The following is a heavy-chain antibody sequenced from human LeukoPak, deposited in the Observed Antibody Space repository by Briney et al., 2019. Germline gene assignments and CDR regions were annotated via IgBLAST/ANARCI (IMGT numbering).Heavy chain of an antibody. Sequence: GGSLRLSCAASGFTFSSCSMNWVRQAPGKGLEWVSYISSSGSTIYYADSVRGRFTISRDNAKNSLYLQMNSLRAGDTAVYYCASGAIRSAYLDSWGQGTLVTVSS. V-gene: IGHV3-48*04. CDR1: GFTFSSCS. CDR2: ISSSGSTI. J-gene: IGHJ4*02. D-gene: IGHD1-26*01. CDR3: ASGAIRSAYLDS.